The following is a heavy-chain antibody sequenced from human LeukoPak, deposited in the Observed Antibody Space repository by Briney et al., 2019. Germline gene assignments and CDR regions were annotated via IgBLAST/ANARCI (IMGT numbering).Heavy chain of an antibody. Sequence: GASLRLSCAASGFTFSKCGMSWVRQAPGKGLEWVSTVNENGRNTHYADSVKGRFTISRDNSKSTLLLQMNSLRADDTALYYCTKGDGGSYPIDYWGQGTLVIVSS. CDR1: GFTFSKCG. CDR2: VNENGRNT. V-gene: IGHV3-23*01. J-gene: IGHJ4*02. CDR3: TKGDGGSYPIDY. D-gene: IGHD6-19*01.